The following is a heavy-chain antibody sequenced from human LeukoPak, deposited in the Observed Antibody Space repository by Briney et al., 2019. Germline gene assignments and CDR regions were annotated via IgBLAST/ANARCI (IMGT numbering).Heavy chain of an antibody. D-gene: IGHD6-13*01. CDR1: GFTFSDYY. CDR2: ISSSGSTI. J-gene: IGHJ4*02. Sequence: GGSLRLSCAASGFTFSDYYMSWIRQAPGKGLEWVSYISSSGSTIYYADSVKGRFTISRDNAKNSLYLQMNSLRAEDTAVYYCASEAAADWTFDYWGQGTLVTVSS. CDR3: ASEAAADWTFDY. V-gene: IGHV3-11*01.